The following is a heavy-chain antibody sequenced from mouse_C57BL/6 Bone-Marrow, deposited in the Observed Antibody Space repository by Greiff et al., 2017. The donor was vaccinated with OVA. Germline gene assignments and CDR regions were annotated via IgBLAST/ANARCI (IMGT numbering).Heavy chain of an antibody. V-gene: IGHV1-26*01. D-gene: IGHD2-4*01. CDR2: INPNNGGT. Sequence: VQLQQSGPELVKPGASVKISCKASGYTFTDYYMNWVKQSHGKSLEWIGDINPNNGGTSYNQKFKGKATLTVDKSYSTAYMERRSLTSEDSAVYYCARLDDYDEGGYWGQGTTRTVSS. J-gene: IGHJ2*01. CDR3: ARLDDYDEGGY. CDR1: GYTFTDYY.